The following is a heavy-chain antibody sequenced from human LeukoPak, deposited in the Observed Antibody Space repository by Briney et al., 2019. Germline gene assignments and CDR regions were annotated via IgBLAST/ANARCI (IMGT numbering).Heavy chain of an antibody. Sequence: SETLSLTCTVSGGSISSGGYYWSWIRQPPGKGLEWIGYIYHSGSTYYNPSLKSRVTISADRSKNQFSLKLSSVTAADTAVYYCAIAREYRFDPWGQGTLVTVSS. CDR2: IYHSGST. J-gene: IGHJ5*02. CDR3: AIAREYRFDP. V-gene: IGHV4-30-2*01. CDR1: GGSISSGGYY. D-gene: IGHD2-2*01.